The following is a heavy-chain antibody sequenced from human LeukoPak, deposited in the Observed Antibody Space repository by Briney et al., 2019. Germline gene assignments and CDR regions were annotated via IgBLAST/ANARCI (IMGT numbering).Heavy chain of an antibody. CDR1: GLTFSSYG. CDR3: AKAVRKVMGALHFDY. V-gene: IGHV3-30*18. J-gene: IGHJ4*02. Sequence: GGSLRLSCAASGLTFSSYGMHWVRQAPGKGLEWVAVISYDGSNKYYADSVKGRFTISRDNSKNTLYLQMNSLRAEDTAVYYCAKAVRKVMGALHFDYWGQGTLVTVSS. D-gene: IGHD1-26*01. CDR2: ISYDGSNK.